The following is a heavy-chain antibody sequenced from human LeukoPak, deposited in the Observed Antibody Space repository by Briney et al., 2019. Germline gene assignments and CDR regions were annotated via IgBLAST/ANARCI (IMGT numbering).Heavy chain of an antibody. CDR2: ITASGTAM. V-gene: IGHV3-48*02. D-gene: IGHD1-26*01. Sequence: GALRLSCAASGFTFSSYSMNWVRQAPGKGLEWVSHITASGTAMFYADSVKGRFTISRDNAKNSLYLQMNSLRDEDTAVYYCASSGSYRFDYWGQGTLVTVSS. CDR1: GFTFSSYS. CDR3: ASSGSYRFDY. J-gene: IGHJ4*02.